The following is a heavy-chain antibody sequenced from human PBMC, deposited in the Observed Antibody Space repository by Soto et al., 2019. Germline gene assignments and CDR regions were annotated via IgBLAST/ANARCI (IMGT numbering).Heavy chain of an antibody. CDR1: GFTFRNND. CDR2: ISAAGDP. J-gene: IGHJ6*02. Sequence: EVQLVESGGGLVQPGGSLRPSCEASGFTFRNNDRHWVRQGTGKGLEWVSGISAAGDPDYADSVEGRFTISRENAQNSFFLQMNSLRVGDTAVYYCARTDRDFYGLDVWGQGTTVIVSS. CDR3: ARTDRDFYGLDV. V-gene: IGHV3-13*05.